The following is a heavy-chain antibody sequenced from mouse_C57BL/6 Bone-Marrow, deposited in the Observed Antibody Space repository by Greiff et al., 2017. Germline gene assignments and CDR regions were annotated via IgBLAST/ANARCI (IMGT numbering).Heavy chain of an antibody. J-gene: IGHJ4*01. D-gene: IGHD2-5*01. Sequence: QVQLQQPGAELVRPGSSVKLSCKASGYTFTSYWMDWVKQRPGQGLEWIGNIYPSDSETHYNQKFKDKATLTVDKSSSTAYMQLSSLTSEDSAVYYCARRPFYYSKPYYYAMDYWGRGTSVTVSS. CDR2: IYPSDSET. CDR1: GYTFTSYW. V-gene: IGHV1-61*01. CDR3: ARRPFYYSKPYYYAMDY.